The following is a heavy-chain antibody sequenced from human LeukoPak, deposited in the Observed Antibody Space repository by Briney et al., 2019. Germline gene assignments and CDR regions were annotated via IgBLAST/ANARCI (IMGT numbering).Heavy chain of an antibody. V-gene: IGHV1-2*02. J-gene: IGHJ4*02. Sequence: ASVKVSCKASGYXFTGYYLHWVRQAPGQGLEWMGWISPNSDDTNYAQKFRGRVNMTRDTSISTAYMELSRLRSDDTAIYYCARGGFDYWGQGTLVTVSS. CDR3: ARGGFDY. CDR1: GYXFTGYY. CDR2: ISPNSDDT.